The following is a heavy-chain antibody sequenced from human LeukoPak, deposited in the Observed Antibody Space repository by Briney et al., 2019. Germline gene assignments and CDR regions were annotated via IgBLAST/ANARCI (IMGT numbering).Heavy chain of an antibody. CDR3: ARVRGHYYDSSDYYYDGHYFDY. Sequence: GGSLRLSCTASGFTFGDYGMSWFRQAPGKGLEWVGFIRSKAYGGTTEYAASVKGRFTISRDDSKSIAYLQMNSLTTEDTAVYHCARVRGHYYDSSDYYYDGHYFDYWGQGTLVTVSS. CDR2: IRSKAYGGTT. V-gene: IGHV3-49*03. CDR1: GFTFGDYG. J-gene: IGHJ4*02. D-gene: IGHD3-22*01.